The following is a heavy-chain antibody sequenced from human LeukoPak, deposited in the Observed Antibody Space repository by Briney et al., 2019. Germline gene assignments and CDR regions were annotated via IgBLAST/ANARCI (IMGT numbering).Heavy chain of an antibody. Sequence: SETLSLTCTVSGGSISSYYWSWIRQPPGKGLEWIGYIYYSGSTNYNPSLKSRVTISVDTSKNQFSLKLSSVTAADTAVYYCARATIAGIAAAGSDYWGQGTLVTVSS. CDR3: ARATIAGIAAAGSDY. J-gene: IGHJ4*02. CDR2: IYYSGST. D-gene: IGHD6-13*01. V-gene: IGHV4-59*12. CDR1: GGSISSYY.